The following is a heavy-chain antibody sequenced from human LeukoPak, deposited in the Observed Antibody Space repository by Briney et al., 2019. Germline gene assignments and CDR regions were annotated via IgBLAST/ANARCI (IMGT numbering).Heavy chain of an antibody. CDR2: ISGSGGST. V-gene: IGHV3-23*01. CDR1: GFTFSSYA. J-gene: IGHJ5*02. CDR3: AKDGYYYDSSGP. Sequence: GGSLRLSCAASGFTFSSYAMSWVRQAPGKGLEWVSAISGSGGSTYYADSAKGRFTISRDNSKNTLYLQMNSLRAEDTAVYYCAKDGYYYDSSGPWGQGTLVTVSS. D-gene: IGHD3-22*01.